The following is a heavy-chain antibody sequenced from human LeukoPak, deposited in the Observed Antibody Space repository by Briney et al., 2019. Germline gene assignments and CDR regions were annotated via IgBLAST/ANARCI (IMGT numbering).Heavy chain of an antibody. V-gene: IGHV3-7*03. J-gene: IGHJ4*02. CDR3: AKESRTIAVAGADY. CDR1: GFTFDTYW. Sequence: GGSLRLSCAASGFTFDTYWMNWVRQTPGKGLEWVANIRPDGNEIHYVDSVRGRFTISRDNARNSLYLQLNSLRAEDTAVYYCAKESRTIAVAGADYWGQGTLVTVSS. CDR2: IRPDGNEI. D-gene: IGHD6-19*01.